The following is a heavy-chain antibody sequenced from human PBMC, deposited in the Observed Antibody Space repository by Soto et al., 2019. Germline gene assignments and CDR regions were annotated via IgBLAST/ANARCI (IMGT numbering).Heavy chain of an antibody. CDR1: GFTFSSYA. V-gene: IGHV3-23*01. Sequence: EVQLLESGGGLVQPGGSLRLSRAASGFTFSSYAMSWVRQAPGKGLEWVSGVSGSGGSTYYADSVKGRFTIFRDNSKNTLYLQMNSLRAEDTAVYYCAKDNVGTPSYSNYWGQGTLVTVSS. J-gene: IGHJ4*02. CDR3: AKDNVGTPSYSNY. D-gene: IGHD2-21*01. CDR2: VSGSGGST.